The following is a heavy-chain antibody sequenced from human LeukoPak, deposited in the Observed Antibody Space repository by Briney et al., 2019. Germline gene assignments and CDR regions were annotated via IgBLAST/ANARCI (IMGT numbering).Heavy chain of an antibody. Sequence: GGSLRLSCAASGFTFSSYAMHWVRQAPGKGLEWVAVISYDGSNKYYADSVKGRFTIFRDNSKNTLYLQMNSLRAEDTAVYYCARGGKWLPIPKPLDYWGQGTLVTVSS. CDR3: ARGGKWLPIPKPLDY. J-gene: IGHJ4*02. CDR2: ISYDGSNK. D-gene: IGHD5-12*01. CDR1: GFTFSSYA. V-gene: IGHV3-30-3*01.